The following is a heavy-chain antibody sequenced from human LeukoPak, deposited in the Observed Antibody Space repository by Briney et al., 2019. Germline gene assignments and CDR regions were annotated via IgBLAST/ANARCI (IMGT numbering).Heavy chain of an antibody. CDR1: GFTFSSYA. CDR3: ARDGLVSSSWFTYFDY. J-gene: IGHJ4*02. CDR2: ISYDGSNK. V-gene: IGHV3-30*04. D-gene: IGHD6-13*01. Sequence: PGGSLRLSCAASGFTFSSYAMHWVRQAPGKGLEWVAVISYDGSNKYYADSVKGRFTISRDNSKNTLYLQMNSLRAEDTAVYYCARDGLVSSSWFTYFDYWGQGTLVTVSS.